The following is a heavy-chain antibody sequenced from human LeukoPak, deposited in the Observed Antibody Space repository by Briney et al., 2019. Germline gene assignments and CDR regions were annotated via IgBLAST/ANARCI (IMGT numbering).Heavy chain of an antibody. D-gene: IGHD2-21*01. V-gene: IGHV4-39*02. Sequence: SETLSLTCTVSGGSISSSSYYWGWIRQPPGKGPEWIGSIYYSGSTYYNPSLKSRVTISVDTSKNQFSLKLSSVTAADTAVYYCARDDSLEDVVVIAKDAFDIWGQGTMVTVSS. CDR1: GGSISSSSYY. CDR2: IYYSGST. J-gene: IGHJ3*02. CDR3: ARDDSLEDVVVIAKDAFDI.